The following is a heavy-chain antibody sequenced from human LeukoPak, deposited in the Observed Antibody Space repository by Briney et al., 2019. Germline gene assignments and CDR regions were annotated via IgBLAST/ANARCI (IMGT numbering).Heavy chain of an antibody. V-gene: IGHV5-51*01. Sequence: GESLKISCKGSGYSFTSYWIGWVRQMPGKGLEWMGIIYPGDSDTRYSPSFQGQVTISADKSISTAYLQWSGLKASDTAMYYCARHSSFSVGGYYYYYMDVWGKGTTVTVSS. CDR1: GYSFTSYW. J-gene: IGHJ6*03. D-gene: IGHD6-6*01. CDR3: ARHSSFSVGGYYYYYMDV. CDR2: IYPGDSDT.